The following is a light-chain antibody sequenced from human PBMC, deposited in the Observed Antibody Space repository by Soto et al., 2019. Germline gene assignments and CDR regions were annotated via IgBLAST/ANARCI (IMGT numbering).Light chain of an antibody. J-gene: IGKJ2*01. CDR3: QQYGRSPLLYT. V-gene: IGKV3-20*01. Sequence: EIVLTQSPGTLSLSPGEGATLSCRASLSVTSNYLAWYQQKPGQAPRLLIYGASTRAAGVPDRFSGSGSGTDFTLTITRLEPEDFAVYYCQQYGRSPLLYTFGQGTKLGVK. CDR2: GAS. CDR1: LSVTSNY.